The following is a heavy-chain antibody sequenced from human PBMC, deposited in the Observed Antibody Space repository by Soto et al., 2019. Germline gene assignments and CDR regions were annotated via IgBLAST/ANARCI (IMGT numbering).Heavy chain of an antibody. CDR3: ARGGSMVRGVINGMEV. Sequence: SETLSLTCAVSGGSISSGGYSWSWIRQPPGKGLEWIGYIYHSGSTYYNPSLKSRVTISVDRSKNQFSLKLSSVTAADTAVYYCARGGSMVRGVINGMEVWGQGATVTVSS. D-gene: IGHD3-10*01. CDR1: GGSISSGGYS. CDR2: IYHSGST. V-gene: IGHV4-30-2*01. J-gene: IGHJ6*02.